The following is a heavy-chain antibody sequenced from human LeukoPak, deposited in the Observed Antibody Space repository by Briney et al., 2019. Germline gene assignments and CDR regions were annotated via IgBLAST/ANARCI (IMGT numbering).Heavy chain of an antibody. D-gene: IGHD1-7*01. CDR2: IYYSGST. J-gene: IGHJ4*02. CDR3: ARAPLDPRYGKLPQGIDY. V-gene: IGHV4-31*03. Sequence: SQTLSLTCTVSGGSISSGGYYWSWIRQHPGKGLEWIVYIYYSGSTYYNPSLKSRVTISVDTSKNQFSLKLSSVTAADTAVYYCARAPLDPRYGKLPQGIDYWGQGTLVTVSS. CDR1: GGSISSGGYY.